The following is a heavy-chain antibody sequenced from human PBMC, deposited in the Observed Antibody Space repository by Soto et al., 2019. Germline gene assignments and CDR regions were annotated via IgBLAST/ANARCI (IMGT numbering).Heavy chain of an antibody. D-gene: IGHD3-10*01. CDR1: GFTFSSYT. CDR3: ATGATMVRGVFQH. CDR2: INSGSSTI. V-gene: IGHV3-48*01. Sequence: PGGSLRLSCAASGFTFSSYTMNWVRQAPGKGLEWVSYINSGSSTIYYADSVKGRFTISRDNAKNSLYLQMNSLRAEDTAVYYCATGATMVRGVFQHWGQGTLVTVSS. J-gene: IGHJ1*01.